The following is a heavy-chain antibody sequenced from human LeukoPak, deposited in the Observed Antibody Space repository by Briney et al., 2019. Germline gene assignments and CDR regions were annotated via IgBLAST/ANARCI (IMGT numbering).Heavy chain of an antibody. V-gene: IGHV4-34*01. CDR3: ARVRGVIISWFDP. CDR1: GGSFSGYY. J-gene: IGHJ5*02. Sequence: SETLSLTCAVYGGSFSGYYWSWIRQPPGKGLEWIGEINHSGSTNYNPSLKSRVTISVDTSKNQFSLKLSSVTAADTAVYYCARVRGVIISWFDPRGQGTLVTVTS. D-gene: IGHD3-10*01. CDR2: INHSGST.